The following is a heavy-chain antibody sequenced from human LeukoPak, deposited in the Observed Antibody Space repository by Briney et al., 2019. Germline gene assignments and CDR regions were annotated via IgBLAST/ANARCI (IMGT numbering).Heavy chain of an antibody. CDR3: AREGYYGSGSPPSLYFDY. Sequence: GGSLRLSCAASGFTFSNYAMSWVRQAPGKGLEWVAVTSSDLNVKLYADSVKGRFTISRDNSRSTLYLQMNSLRPEDTAIYYCAREGYYGSGSPPSLYFDYWGQGTLVTVSS. CDR2: TSSDLNVK. D-gene: IGHD3-10*01. J-gene: IGHJ4*02. CDR1: GFTFSNYA. V-gene: IGHV3-30*03.